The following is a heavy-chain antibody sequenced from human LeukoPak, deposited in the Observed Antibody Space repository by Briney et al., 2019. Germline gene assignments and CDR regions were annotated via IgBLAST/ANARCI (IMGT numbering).Heavy chain of an antibody. CDR3: ARDPYCGGDCYPDAFDI. CDR2: ISSSSSYI. Sequence: GGSLRLSCAASGFTFSSYSMNWVRQAPGKGLEWVSSISSSSSYIYYADSVKGRFTISRDNAKNSLYLQMNSLRAEDTAVYYCARDPYCGGDCYPDAFDIWGQGAMVTVSS. CDR1: GFTFSSYS. D-gene: IGHD2-21*02. J-gene: IGHJ3*02. V-gene: IGHV3-21*01.